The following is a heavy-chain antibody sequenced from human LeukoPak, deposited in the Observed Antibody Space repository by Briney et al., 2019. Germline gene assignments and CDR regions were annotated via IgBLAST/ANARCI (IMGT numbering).Heavy chain of an antibody. J-gene: IGHJ4*02. Sequence: GGSLRLSCVASGFTFSSYWMSWVRQAPGKGLEWVANIKQDGSEKYYVDSVKGRFTISRDNAKNSLYLQMNSLRAEDTAVYYCAREARERGGFDYWGQGTLVTVSS. D-gene: IGHD5-24*01. CDR1: GFTFSSYW. V-gene: IGHV3-7*01. CDR3: AREARERGGFDY. CDR2: IKQDGSEK.